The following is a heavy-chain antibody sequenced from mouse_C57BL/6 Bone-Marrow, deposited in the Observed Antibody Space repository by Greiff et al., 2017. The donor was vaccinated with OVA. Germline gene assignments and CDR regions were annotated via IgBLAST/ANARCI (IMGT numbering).Heavy chain of an antibody. Sequence: QVQLKESGPGLVQPSQSLSITCTVSGFSLTSYGVHWVRQSPGKGLEWLGVIWSGGSTDYNAAFISRLSISKDNSKSQVFFKMNSLQADDTAIYYCARNRRVWTTVVATSGDYYAMDYWGQGTSVTVSS. CDR1: GFSLTSYG. V-gene: IGHV2-2*01. CDR3: ARNRRVWTTVVATSGDYYAMDY. J-gene: IGHJ4*01. CDR2: IWSGGST. D-gene: IGHD1-1*01.